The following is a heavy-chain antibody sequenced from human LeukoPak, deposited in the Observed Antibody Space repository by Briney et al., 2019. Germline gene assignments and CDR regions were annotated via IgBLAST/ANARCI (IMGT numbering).Heavy chain of an antibody. CDR2: VYYSAST. V-gene: IGHV4-39*01. J-gene: IGHJ3*02. D-gene: IGHD1-26*01. CDR3: ARHQRVGATPFDI. Sequence: SGTLSLTCTVSGGSISSSSYYWGWIRQPPGKGLEWIGSVYYSASTYHNPSLKSRVTISVDTSKNQFSLKLSSVTAADTAVYYCARHQRVGATPFDIWGQGTMVTASS. CDR1: GGSISSSSYY.